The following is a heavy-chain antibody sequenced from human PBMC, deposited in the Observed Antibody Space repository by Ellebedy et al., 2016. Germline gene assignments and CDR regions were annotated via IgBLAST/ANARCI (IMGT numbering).Heavy chain of an antibody. Sequence: SETLSLXXTVSGGSIRNYYWSWIRQSPGKGLEWIGYIHYSATTKYNPSLQNRVTISIDTSKNQFSLELTSLTAADTAVYFCARDHSGLFHYWGPGTLVTVSS. CDR2: IHYSATT. J-gene: IGHJ4*02. CDR3: ARDHSGLFHY. D-gene: IGHD1-26*01. CDR1: GGSIRNYY. V-gene: IGHV4-59*01.